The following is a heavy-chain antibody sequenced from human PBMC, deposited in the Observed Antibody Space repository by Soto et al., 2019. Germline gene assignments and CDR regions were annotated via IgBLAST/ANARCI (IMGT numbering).Heavy chain of an antibody. CDR2: IIPILGIA. Sequence: QVQLVQSGAEVKKPGSSVKVSCKASGGTFSSYTISWVRQAPGQGLGWMGRIIPILGIANYAQKFQGRVTITADKSTSTAYMELSSLRSEDTAVYYCARVTTTGGLDYWGQGTLVTVSS. CDR1: GGTFSSYT. CDR3: ARVTTTGGLDY. V-gene: IGHV1-69*02. J-gene: IGHJ4*02. D-gene: IGHD1-1*01.